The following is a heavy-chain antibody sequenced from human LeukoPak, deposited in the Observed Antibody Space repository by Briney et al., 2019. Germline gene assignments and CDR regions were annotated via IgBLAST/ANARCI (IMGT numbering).Heavy chain of an antibody. D-gene: IGHD6-13*01. CDR2: INPNSGGT. CDR1: GYTFTGYN. V-gene: IGHV1-2*02. J-gene: IGHJ4*02. CDR3: AKRVPAAAGTRFDY. Sequence: ASVKVSCKASGYTFTGYNMHWVRQAPGQGLEWMGWINPNSGGTNYAQKFQGRVTMTRDTSISTAYMELSSLRSDDTAIYYCAKRVPAAAGTRFDYWGQGTLVTVSS.